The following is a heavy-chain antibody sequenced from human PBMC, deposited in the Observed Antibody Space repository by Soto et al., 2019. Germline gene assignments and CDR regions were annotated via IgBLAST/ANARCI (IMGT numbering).Heavy chain of an antibody. J-gene: IGHJ5*02. CDR1: GFTLGSHR. CDR2: IDTDGGGT. CDR3: ATVFDL. Sequence: DVQLVESGGGVVQPGGSLRVSCAASGFTLGSHRIHWVRQPPGKGLEWVSRIDTDGGGTSYADSVKGRFTISTDNAKNTVYLQMNGLRAEDTAVYYCATVFDLWGQGTLVTVSS. V-gene: IGHV3-74*01.